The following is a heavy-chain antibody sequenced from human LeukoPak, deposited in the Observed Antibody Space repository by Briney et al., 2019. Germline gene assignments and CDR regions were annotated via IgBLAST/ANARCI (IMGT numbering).Heavy chain of an antibody. D-gene: IGHD1-1*01. CDR3: VKDRTRTGIFDY. CDR2: ISSNGDSI. J-gene: IGHJ4*02. CDR1: GFTFSSYT. Sequence: PGGSLRLSCSASGFTFSSYTMHWVRQAPGKGLEYVSAISSNGDSIHYADSVKGRFAISRDNSKNTLYLQMTSLGTEDTAVYYCVKDRTRTGIFDYWGQGTLVTVSS. V-gene: IGHV3-64D*06.